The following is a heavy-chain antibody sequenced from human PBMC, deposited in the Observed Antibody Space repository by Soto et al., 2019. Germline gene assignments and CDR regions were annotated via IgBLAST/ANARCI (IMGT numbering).Heavy chain of an antibody. D-gene: IGHD3-10*02. J-gene: IGHJ4*02. CDR3: ARSGDNYNVLDY. Sequence: GGSLRLSCAGSGFTFSDYYMSWIRQAPGKGLEWLSYSSNSGTYTRYADSVKGRFSISRDNAKNSLYLQINSLRGEDTAIYYCARSGDNYNVLDYWGQGAPVTVSS. V-gene: IGHV3-11*06. CDR1: GFTFSDYY. CDR2: SSNSGTYT.